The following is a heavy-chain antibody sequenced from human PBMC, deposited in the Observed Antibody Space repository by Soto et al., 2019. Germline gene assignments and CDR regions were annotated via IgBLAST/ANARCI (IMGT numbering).Heavy chain of an antibody. CDR3: ARYCGGDCYYDAFDI. D-gene: IGHD2-21*01. J-gene: IGHJ3*02. CDR2: IYSGGST. Sequence: GGSLRLSCAASGFTVSSNYMSWVRQAPGKGLEWVSVIYSGGSTYYADSVKGRFTISRDNSKNTLYLQMNSLRAEDTAVYYCARYCGGDCYYDAFDIWGQGTMVTVSS. CDR1: GFTVSSNY. V-gene: IGHV3-66*01.